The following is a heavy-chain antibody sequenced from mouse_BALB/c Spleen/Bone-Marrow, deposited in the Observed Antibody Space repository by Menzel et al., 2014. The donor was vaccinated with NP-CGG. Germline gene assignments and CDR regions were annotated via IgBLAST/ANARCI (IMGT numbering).Heavy chain of an antibody. CDR2: IDPYDSET. V-gene: IGHV1-52*01. D-gene: IGHD2-4*01. Sequence: QVQLKESGAELVRPGASVKLSCKASGYTFTSYWMNWVKQRPEQGLEWIGRIDPYDSETHYDQKFKDKAILTVDKSSSTAYMQLSSLTSEDSAVYYCARGRDYDVFAYWGQGTLVTVSA. J-gene: IGHJ3*01. CDR3: ARGRDYDVFAY. CDR1: GYTFTSYW.